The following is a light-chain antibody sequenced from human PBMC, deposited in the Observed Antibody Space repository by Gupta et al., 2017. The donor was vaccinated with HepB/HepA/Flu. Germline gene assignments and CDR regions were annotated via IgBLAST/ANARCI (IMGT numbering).Light chain of an antibody. J-gene: IGKJ1*01. V-gene: IGKV1-6*01. CDR2: AAS. Sequence: AIKMTPTPSSLSASVGDRVTITCRASQGIRSDLGWYQQKPGKAPKLLIYAASNLQSGVPSRFSGSGSGTDFTLTISSLQPEDFATYYCLQDYNYPRTFGQGTKVEI. CDR1: QGIRSD. CDR3: LQDYNYPRT.